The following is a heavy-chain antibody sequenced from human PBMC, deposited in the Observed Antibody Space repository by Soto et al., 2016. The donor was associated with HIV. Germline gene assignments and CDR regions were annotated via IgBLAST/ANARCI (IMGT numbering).Heavy chain of an antibody. J-gene: IGHJ4*02. CDR3: AREDGGYYDSSGYYYPDY. CDR2: IWYDGSNK. CDR1: GFTFSNYG. Sequence: VQLVESGGGVVQPGRSLRLSCAASGFTFSNYGMHWVRQAPGKGLEWVAVIWYDGSNKYYADSVKGRFTISRDNSKNTLYLQMNSLRAEDTAVYYCAREDGGYYDSSGYYYPDYWGQGTLVTVSS. D-gene: IGHD3-22*01. V-gene: IGHV3-33*01.